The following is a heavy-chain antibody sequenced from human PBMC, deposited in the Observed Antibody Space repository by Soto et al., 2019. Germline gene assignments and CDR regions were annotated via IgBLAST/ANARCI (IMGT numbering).Heavy chain of an antibody. J-gene: IGHJ4*02. CDR2: INAGNGNT. Sequence: ASVKVCCKASCYTFTSYAMHWVRQAPGQRLEWMGWINAGNGNTKYSQKFQGRDTITRDTSASTAYMELSSLRSEDTAVYYRARHSNYYGDYVLRYYFDYRGQGTLVTVSS. D-gene: IGHD4-17*01. CDR1: CYTFTSYA. CDR3: ARHSNYYGDYVLRYYFDY. V-gene: IGHV1-3*01.